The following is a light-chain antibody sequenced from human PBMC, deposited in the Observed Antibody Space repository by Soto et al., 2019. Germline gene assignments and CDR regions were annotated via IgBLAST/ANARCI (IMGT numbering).Light chain of an antibody. V-gene: IGKV1-5*03. Sequence: IHRTHFPSTLSASVLYTVTITCLSSRSDSTRLALYQQIPGGAPKLLIYKASILESGVPSRFSGSGSGTEFTLTITSLQPEDFATYYCQQYDMFGPGTKVDI. J-gene: IGKJ1*01. CDR1: RSDSTR. CDR2: KAS. CDR3: QQYDM.